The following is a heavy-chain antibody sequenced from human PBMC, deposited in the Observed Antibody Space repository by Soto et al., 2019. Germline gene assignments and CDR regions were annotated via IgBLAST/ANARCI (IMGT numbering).Heavy chain of an antibody. CDR1: GFSLSTSGVG. V-gene: IGHV2-5*01. Sequence: SGPTLVNPTQTLTLTCTFSGFSLSTSGVGVGWIRQPPGKALEWLALIYWNDDKRYSPSLKSRLTITKDTSQNQVVLTMTNMDTVDTATYYCPQRRDRSSWHTYYYYCGMDVWGQGTTVTGSS. J-gene: IGHJ6*02. CDR2: IYWNDDK. D-gene: IGHD6-13*01. CDR3: PQRRDRSSWHTYYYYCGMDV.